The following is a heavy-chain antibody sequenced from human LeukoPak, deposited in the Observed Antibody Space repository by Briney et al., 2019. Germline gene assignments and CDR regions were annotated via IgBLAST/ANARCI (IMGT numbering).Heavy chain of an antibody. Sequence: SETLSLTCTVSGDSIVRGDYYWSWLRQPPGKGLEWIGSVYYSGSTNYNPSLKSRVTISVDKSKNQFSLKLSSVTAADTAVYHCARAKADSSSWYFDYWGQGTLVTVSS. CDR1: GDSIVRGDYY. CDR2: VYYSGST. J-gene: IGHJ4*02. D-gene: IGHD6-13*01. V-gene: IGHV4-39*07. CDR3: ARAKADSSSWYFDY.